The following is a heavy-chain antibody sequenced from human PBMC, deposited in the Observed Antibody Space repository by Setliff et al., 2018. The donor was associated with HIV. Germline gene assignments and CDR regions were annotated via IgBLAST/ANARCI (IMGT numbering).Heavy chain of an antibody. D-gene: IGHD3-16*02. CDR2: INHSAST. CDR3: ARGWGLTYYDYEWGNYHYRYAMEV. V-gene: IGHV4-34*01. Sequence: SETLSLTCAVYGGSFRSYFWSWIRQPPGKGLEWIGEINHSASTNYNPSLKSRVTISVDTSKNQFSLRLTSMTAADTAVYYCARGWGLTYYDYEWGNYHYRYAMEVWGQGTAVTVSS. J-gene: IGHJ6*02. CDR1: GGSFRSYF.